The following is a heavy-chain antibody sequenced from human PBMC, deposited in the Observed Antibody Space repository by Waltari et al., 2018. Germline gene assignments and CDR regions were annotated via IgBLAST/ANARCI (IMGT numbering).Heavy chain of an antibody. V-gene: IGHV4-39*07. CDR2: IYYSGST. CDR1: GGSISSSSYS. CDR3: ARDPTGLIDY. Sequence: QLQLQESGPGLVKPSETLSLTCTVSGGSISSSSYSWGWIRQPPGKGLEWIGSIYYSGSTYYNPSLKSRVTISVDTSKNQFSLKLSSVTAADTAVYYCARDPTGLIDYWGQGTLVTVSS. J-gene: IGHJ4*02. D-gene: IGHD1-1*01.